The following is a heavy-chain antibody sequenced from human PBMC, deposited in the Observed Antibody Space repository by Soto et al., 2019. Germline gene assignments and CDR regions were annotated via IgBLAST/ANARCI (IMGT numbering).Heavy chain of an antibody. CDR3: ARGYSSSWYTIDY. Sequence: QVQLQESGPGLVKPSQTLSLTCTVSGGSISSGGYYWSWIRQHPGKGLEWIGYIYYSGSTYYNPSLKSRVTISVDTSKNQFSLKLSSVAAADTAVYYCARGYSSSWYTIDYWGQGTLVTVSS. CDR2: IYYSGST. J-gene: IGHJ4*02. D-gene: IGHD6-13*01. V-gene: IGHV4-31*03. CDR1: GGSISSGGYY.